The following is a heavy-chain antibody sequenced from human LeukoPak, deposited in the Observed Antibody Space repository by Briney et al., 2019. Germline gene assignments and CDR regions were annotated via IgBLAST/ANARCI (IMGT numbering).Heavy chain of an antibody. Sequence: PSETLSLTCAVYGGSFSGYYWSWIRQPPGKGLEWIGEINHRVSTNYNPSLKSRVTISVDTSKNQFSLKLSSVTAADTAVYYCARKQLWSNYFDYWGQGTLVTVSS. D-gene: IGHD5-18*01. CDR2: INHRVST. CDR3: ARKQLWSNYFDY. CDR1: GGSFSGYY. V-gene: IGHV4-34*01. J-gene: IGHJ4*02.